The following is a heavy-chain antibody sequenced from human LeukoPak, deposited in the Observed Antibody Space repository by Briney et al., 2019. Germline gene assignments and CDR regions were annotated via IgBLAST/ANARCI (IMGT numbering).Heavy chain of an antibody. D-gene: IGHD1-26*01. V-gene: IGHV4-34*01. CDR3: ARQKWDRLTYYYYGMDV. CDR2: INNSGST. J-gene: IGHJ6*02. CDR1: GGSFSGYY. Sequence: PSETLSLTCAVYGGSFSGYYWSWIRQPPGKGLEWIGEINNSGSTNYNPSLKSRVTISVDTSKNQFSLKLSSVTAADTAVYYCARQKWDRLTYYYYGMDVWGQGTTVTVS.